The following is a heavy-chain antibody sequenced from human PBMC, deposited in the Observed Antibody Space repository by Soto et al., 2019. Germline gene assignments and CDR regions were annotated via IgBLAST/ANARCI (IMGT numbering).Heavy chain of an antibody. CDR1: GYTFTSYG. J-gene: IGHJ6*02. CDR2: ISAYNGNT. D-gene: IGHD3-10*01. CDR3: AREGYYGSGSYYPATDPMGMRTYYYGMDV. V-gene: IGHV1-18*04. Sequence: ASVKVSCKASGYTFTSYGISWVRQAPGQGLEWMGWISAYNGNTNYAQKLQGRVTMTTDTSTSTAYMELRSLRSDDTAVYYCAREGYYGSGSYYPATDPMGMRTYYYGMDVWGQGTTVTVSS.